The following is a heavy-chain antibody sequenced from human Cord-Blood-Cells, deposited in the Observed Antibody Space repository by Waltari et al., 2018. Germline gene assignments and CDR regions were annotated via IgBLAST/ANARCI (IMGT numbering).Heavy chain of an antibody. CDR2: ISDDGSNK. CDR3: SKNARYHGSGSPDY. J-gene: IGHJ4*02. Sequence: QVQLVESGGGVVQPRRSLRLSCSASGFTFSSKCMHWGCPAPGKGLEWVAVISDDGSNKYYADAVKGRFTISRDNSKNTLYLQMISLRDEDTAVYYCSKNARYHGSGSPDYWGQGTLVTVSS. V-gene: IGHV3-30*18. CDR1: GFTFSSKC. D-gene: IGHD3-10*01.